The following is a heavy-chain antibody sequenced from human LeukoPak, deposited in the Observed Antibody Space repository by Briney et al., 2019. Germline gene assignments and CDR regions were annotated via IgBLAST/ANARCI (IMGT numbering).Heavy chain of an antibody. V-gene: IGHV3-23*01. CDR3: AKDDRWLQFCC. Sequence: GETLRLSCAASGFTFSTYGITWVRQAPGKGLEWVSAISGRADLTFHADSVKGRFTISRDNSKNTLYLQMNSLRAEDTAVYYCAKDDRWLQFCCWGQGTLVTVSA. D-gene: IGHD5-24*01. J-gene: IGHJ4*02. CDR2: ISGRADLT. CDR1: GFTFSTYG.